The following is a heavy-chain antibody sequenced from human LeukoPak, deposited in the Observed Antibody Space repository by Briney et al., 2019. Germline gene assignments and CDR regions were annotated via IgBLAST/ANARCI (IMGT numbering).Heavy chain of an antibody. V-gene: IGHV4-34*01. Sequence: SETLSLTCAVYGGSFSGYYWSWIRQPPGKGLEWIGEINHSGSTNYNPSLKSRVTISVDTSENQFSLKLSSVTAADTAVYYCARVALEMATAYFDYWGQGTLVTVSS. J-gene: IGHJ4*02. CDR3: ARVALEMATAYFDY. D-gene: IGHD5-24*01. CDR2: INHSGST. CDR1: GGSFSGYY.